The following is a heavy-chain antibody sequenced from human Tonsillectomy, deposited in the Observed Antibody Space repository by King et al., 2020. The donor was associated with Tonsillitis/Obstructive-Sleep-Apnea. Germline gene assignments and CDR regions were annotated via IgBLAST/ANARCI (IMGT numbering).Heavy chain of an antibody. Sequence: VQLVESGAEVKKPGASVKVSCKASGYTFTSYGISWVRQAPGQGLEWLGWISAYNGDTNYAQKLQGRVTMTTDKSPSTAYMELRSLRSDDTAVYYCARDSLSHYFDSSTYYTFDYWGQGTLVTVSS. V-gene: IGHV1-18*01. J-gene: IGHJ4*02. D-gene: IGHD3-22*01. CDR2: ISAYNGDT. CDR1: GYTFTSYG. CDR3: ARDSLSHYFDSSTYYTFDY.